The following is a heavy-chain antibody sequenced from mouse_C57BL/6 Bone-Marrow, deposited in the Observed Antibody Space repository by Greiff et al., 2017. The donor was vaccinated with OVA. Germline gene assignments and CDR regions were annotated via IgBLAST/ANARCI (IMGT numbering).Heavy chain of an antibody. J-gene: IGHJ3*01. V-gene: IGHV1-59*01. Sequence: QVQLQQPGAELVRPGTSVKLSCKASGYTFTSYWMHWVKQRPGQGLEWIGVIDPSDSYTNYNQKFKGKATLTVDTSSSTAYMQLSSLTSEDSAVYYCASYLLSIRGCAYWGQGTLVTVSA. CDR1: GYTFTSYW. CDR3: ASYLLSIRGCAY. D-gene: IGHD2-1*01. CDR2: IDPSDSYT.